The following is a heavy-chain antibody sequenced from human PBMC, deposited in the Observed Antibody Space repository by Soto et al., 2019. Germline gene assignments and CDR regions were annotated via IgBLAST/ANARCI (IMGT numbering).Heavy chain of an antibody. J-gene: IGHJ4*02. Sequence: EVQLVESGGGLVQPGGSLRLSCAASGFTFSSYWMSWVRQAPGKGLEWVANIKQDGSEKFYVDSVKGRFTISRDNAKNSLYLQTNSLRAEDTAVYYCARGTGAAVAADYWGQGTLVTVSS. V-gene: IGHV3-7*01. CDR3: ARGTGAAVAADY. CDR1: GFTFSSYW. CDR2: IKQDGSEK. D-gene: IGHD6-19*01.